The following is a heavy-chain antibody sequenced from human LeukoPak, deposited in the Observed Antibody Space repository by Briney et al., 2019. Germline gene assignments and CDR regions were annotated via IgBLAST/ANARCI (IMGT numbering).Heavy chain of an antibody. Sequence: GGSLRLSCAASGFTFSSYAMHWVRQATGKGLEWVSGVGTADEKYYPGSVQGRFTISREDAKNSLYLQMNSLRAGDTAVYYCAREFGSAYDGFLALDIWGQGTMVTVSA. CDR3: AREFGSAYDGFLALDI. J-gene: IGHJ3*02. CDR2: VGTADEK. CDR1: GFTFSSYA. D-gene: IGHD5-12*01. V-gene: IGHV3-13*01.